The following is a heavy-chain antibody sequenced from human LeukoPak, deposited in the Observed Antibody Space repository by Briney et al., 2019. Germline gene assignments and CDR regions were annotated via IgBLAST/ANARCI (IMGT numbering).Heavy chain of an antibody. CDR1: GFTFSSYW. Sequence: PGGSLRLSCAASGFTFSSYWMHWVRQAPGKGLVWVSRINSDGSSTSYADSVKGRFTISRDNAKNTLYLQMNSLRAEDMAVYYCATGSYCGGDCYPRPHSWGQGTLVTVSS. CDR3: ATGSYCGGDCYPRPHS. D-gene: IGHD2-21*02. J-gene: IGHJ4*02. CDR2: INSDGSST. V-gene: IGHV3-74*01.